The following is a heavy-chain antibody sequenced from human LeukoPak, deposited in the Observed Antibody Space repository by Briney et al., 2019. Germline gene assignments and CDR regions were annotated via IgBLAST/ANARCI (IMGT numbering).Heavy chain of an antibody. V-gene: IGHV3-23*01. J-gene: IGHJ4*02. D-gene: IGHD5-18*01. CDR2: ISGSNT. CDR3: AKRRSRNTGPFDY. Sequence: GGPWRSSCAASGSTISTNALTGFRLAPGKGWSCVSGISGSNTYYAESVKGRFTISRDDSNNMLYLQMNSLRAEDTAVYYCAKRRSRNTGPFDYWGQGTLVTVSP. CDR1: GSTISTNA.